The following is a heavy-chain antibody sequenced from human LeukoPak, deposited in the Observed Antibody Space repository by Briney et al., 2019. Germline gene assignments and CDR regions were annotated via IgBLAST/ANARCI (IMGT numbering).Heavy chain of an antibody. J-gene: IGHJ5*02. CDR1: GFTFSSYA. Sequence: PGGSLRLSCAASGFTFSSYAMSWVRQAPGKGREGVSAISGSGGSTYYADSVKGRFTISRDNSKNTLYLQMNSLRAEDTAVYYCAKDLRDSSSWYSLWSWFDPWGQGTLVTVSS. CDR2: ISGSGGST. CDR3: AKDLRDSSSWYSLWSWFDP. V-gene: IGHV3-23*01. D-gene: IGHD6-13*01.